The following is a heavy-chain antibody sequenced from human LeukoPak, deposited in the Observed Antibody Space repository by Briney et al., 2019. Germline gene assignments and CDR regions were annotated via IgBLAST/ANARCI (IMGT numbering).Heavy chain of an antibody. CDR3: ARETGTAHLNFDY. J-gene: IGHJ4*02. CDR1: GGSISSGGYY. D-gene: IGHD1-7*01. V-gene: IGHV4-30-2*01. Sequence: SSETLSLTCTVSGGSISSGGYYRSWIRQPPGKGLEWIGYIYHSGSTYYNPSLKSRVTISVDRSKNQFSLKLSSVTAADTAVYYCARETGTAHLNFDYWGQGTLVTVSS. CDR2: IYHSGST.